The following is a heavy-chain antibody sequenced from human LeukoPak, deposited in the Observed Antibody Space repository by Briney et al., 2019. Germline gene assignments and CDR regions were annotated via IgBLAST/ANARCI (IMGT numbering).Heavy chain of an antibody. CDR3: ARDQSDIVVVPAAPRGWFDP. D-gene: IGHD2-2*01. Sequence: PSETLSLTCAVFGGSFSGYYWSWIRQPPGKGLEWIGEINHSGNTNYNPSLKSRVTISVDTSKNQFSLKLSSVTAADTAVYYCARDQSDIVVVPAAPRGWFDPWGQGTLVTVSS. J-gene: IGHJ5*02. V-gene: IGHV4-34*01. CDR2: INHSGNT. CDR1: GGSFSGYY.